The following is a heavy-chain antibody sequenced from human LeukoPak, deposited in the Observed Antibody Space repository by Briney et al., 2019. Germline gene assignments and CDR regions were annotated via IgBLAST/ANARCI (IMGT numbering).Heavy chain of an antibody. CDR2: IQQDGSEK. V-gene: IGHV3-7*04. CDR1: GFTFNNYA. Sequence: GGSLRLSCAASGFTFNNYAMTWVRQAPGKGLEWVANIQQDGSEKYYVDSVKGRFTISRDDAKKSLFLQVSSLRGEDTAVYYCARDRGFSYGIDFWGQGTLVTVSS. D-gene: IGHD5-18*01. CDR3: ARDRGFSYGIDF. J-gene: IGHJ4*02.